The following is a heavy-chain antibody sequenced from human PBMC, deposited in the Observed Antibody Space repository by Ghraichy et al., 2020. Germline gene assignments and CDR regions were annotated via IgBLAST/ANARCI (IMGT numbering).Heavy chain of an antibody. V-gene: IGHV3-33*01. CDR2: IWYDGSNK. Sequence: LSLTCAASGFTFSNYGMHWVRQAPGKGLEWVAVIWYDGSNKYYADSVKGRFTISRDNSKNTLYLQMNSLRAEDTAVYYCARAPREWNAYYFDYWGQGTLVTVSS. CDR3: ARAPREWNAYYFDY. D-gene: IGHD1-1*01. CDR1: GFTFSNYG. J-gene: IGHJ4*02.